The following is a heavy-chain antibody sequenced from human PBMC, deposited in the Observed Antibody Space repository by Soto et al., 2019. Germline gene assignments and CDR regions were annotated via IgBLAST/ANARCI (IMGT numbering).Heavy chain of an antibody. V-gene: IGHV3-30*18. CDR1: EFPFGSYG. Sequence: ESGGGVVPPARSLRLSCAASEFPFGSYGMHWVRQAPGKGREWVAFISYDGSTQYYVDSVKGRFTISRDNSKNTLYLQMNSLRVEDTALYYCAKDRQGMDVWGQGTTVIVSS. CDR3: AKDRQGMDV. J-gene: IGHJ6*02. CDR2: ISYDGSTQ.